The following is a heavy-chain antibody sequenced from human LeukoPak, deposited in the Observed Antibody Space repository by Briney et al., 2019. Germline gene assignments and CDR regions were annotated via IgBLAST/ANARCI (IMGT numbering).Heavy chain of an antibody. CDR2: IYYSGST. D-gene: IGHD6-19*01. CDR3: ARLWSKNSGWYAYYFDY. V-gene: IGHV4-59*01. J-gene: IGHJ4*02. Sequence: SETLSLTCTVSGGSISSYYWSWIRQPPGKGLEWIGYIYYSGSTNYNPSLKSRVTISVDTSKNQFSLKLSSVTAADTAVYYCARLWSKNSGWYAYYFDYWGQGTLVTVSS. CDR1: GGSISSYY.